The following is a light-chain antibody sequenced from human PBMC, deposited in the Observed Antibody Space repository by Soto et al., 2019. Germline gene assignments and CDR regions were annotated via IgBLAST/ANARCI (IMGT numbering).Light chain of an antibody. CDR3: QEHNSYIPT. V-gene: IGKV1-5*03. CDR1: QSIGGW. Sequence: DIQMTQSPSTLSGSVGDRVTITCRASQSIGGWLAWYQQKPGKAPKLLIYEASVLQNGVPSRFSGSGSGTEFTLSIDSLQPDDFATYYCQEHNSYIPTFGPGTKVDIK. CDR2: EAS. J-gene: IGKJ1*01.